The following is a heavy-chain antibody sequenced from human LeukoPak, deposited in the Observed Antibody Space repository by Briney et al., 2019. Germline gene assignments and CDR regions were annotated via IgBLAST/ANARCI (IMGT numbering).Heavy chain of an antibody. CDR1: GFTFSSYA. D-gene: IGHD3-16*01. CDR2: IIGSGDTT. J-gene: IGHJ4*02. CDR3: AKVTGGDMITYGGLDY. V-gene: IGHV3-23*01. Sequence: GGSLRLSCAASGFTFSSYAMSWVRQAPGKGLEWVSAIIGSGDTTYYAASVKGRLTISGDNSKNTLYLQMNSLRAEDTAVYYCAKVTGGDMITYGGLDYWGQGTLVTVSS.